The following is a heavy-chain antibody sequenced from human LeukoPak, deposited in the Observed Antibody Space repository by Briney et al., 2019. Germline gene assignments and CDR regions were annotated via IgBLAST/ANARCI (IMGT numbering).Heavy chain of an antibody. D-gene: IGHD3-22*01. J-gene: IGHJ5*02. CDR3: ARVGDSSGYYYGEGWFDP. Sequence: SETLSLTCIVSGGSIRNYYWSWIRQPAGKGLEWIGRIHTSGSTNYSPSLKSRLTMSVDMSKNQFSLKLSSVTAADTAVYYCARVGDSSGYYYGEGWFDPWGQGTLVTVSS. CDR2: IHTSGST. V-gene: IGHV4-4*07. CDR1: GGSIRNYY.